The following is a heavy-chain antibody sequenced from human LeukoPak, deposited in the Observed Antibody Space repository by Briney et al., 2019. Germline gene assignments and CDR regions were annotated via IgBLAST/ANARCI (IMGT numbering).Heavy chain of an antibody. CDR1: GGSISSGDFY. J-gene: IGHJ4*02. CDR2: IYYSGST. V-gene: IGHV4-30-4*01. CDR3: AREPARSYFDY. Sequence: PSETLSLTCTVSGGSISSGDFYWSWIRQPPGKGLEWIGYIYYSGSTYYNPSLKSRVTISVDTSKNQFSLKLSSVTAADTAVYYCAREPARSYFDYWGQGTLVTVS. D-gene: IGHD2-2*01.